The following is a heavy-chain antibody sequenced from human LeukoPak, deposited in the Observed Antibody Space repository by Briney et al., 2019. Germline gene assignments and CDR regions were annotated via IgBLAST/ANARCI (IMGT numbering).Heavy chain of an antibody. CDR1: GGSISSYY. CDR3: ARAEGGPLGGWNYAEYFQH. CDR2: IYYSGST. Sequence: SETLSLTCTVSGGSISSYYWSWIRQPPGKGLEWIGYIYYSGSTNYNPSLKSRVTISVDTSKNQFSLKLSSVTAADTAVYYCARAEGGPLGGWNYAEYFQHWGQGTLVTVSS. V-gene: IGHV4-59*01. D-gene: IGHD1-7*01. J-gene: IGHJ1*01.